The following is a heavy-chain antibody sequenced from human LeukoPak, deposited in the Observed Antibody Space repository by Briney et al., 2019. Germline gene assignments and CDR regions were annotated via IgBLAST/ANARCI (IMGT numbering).Heavy chain of an antibody. J-gene: IGHJ6*02. CDR3: ARDRVVVVPAASAQYYYGMDL. V-gene: IGHV4-31*03. Sequence: SQTLSLTCTVSGGSISSGGYYWSWIRQHPGKGLEWIGYIYYSGSTYYNPSLKSRVTISVDTSKNQFSLKLSSVTAADTAVYYCARDRVVVVPAASAQYYYGMDLWGQGTTVTVSS. CDR2: IYYSGST. D-gene: IGHD2-2*01. CDR1: GGSISSGGYY.